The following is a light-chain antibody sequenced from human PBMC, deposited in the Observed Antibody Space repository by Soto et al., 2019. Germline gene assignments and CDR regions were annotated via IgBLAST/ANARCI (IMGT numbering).Light chain of an antibody. CDR1: QSVRGN. Sequence: DIVMTQSPATLSVSPGETATLSCRASQSVRGNLAWYQQRPGQAPRLLIYNTSTRAAGIPARFSGSGSGTEFTLTISSLQSEDFGVYFCQQYDNLPPYTFGPGTKLEIK. CDR3: QQYDNLPPYT. J-gene: IGKJ2*01. CDR2: NTS. V-gene: IGKV3-15*01.